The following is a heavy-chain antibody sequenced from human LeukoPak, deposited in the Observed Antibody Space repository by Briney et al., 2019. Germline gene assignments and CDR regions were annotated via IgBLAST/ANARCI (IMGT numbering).Heavy chain of an antibody. CDR3: SRRHYFGSGVTDY. J-gene: IGHJ4*02. V-gene: IGHV5-51*01. Sequence: GESLKISCQDSGYSFSDYWIGWARPMPEKGLEWMGIIHPSNSETQYSPSFQGQVTISADTSISTAYLQWTSLKASDTAMYYCSRRHYFGSGVTDYWGQGTLVTVSS. D-gene: IGHD3-10*01. CDR1: GYSFSDYW. CDR2: IHPSNSET.